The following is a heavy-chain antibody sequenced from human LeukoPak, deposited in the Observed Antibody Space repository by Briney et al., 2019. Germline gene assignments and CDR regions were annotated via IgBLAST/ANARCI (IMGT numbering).Heavy chain of an antibody. Sequence: GGSLRLSCAASGFTFDDYAMHWVRQAPGKGLEWVSGISWNSGSIGYADSVKGRFTISRDNAKNSLYLQMNSLRAEDTALYYCAKDIVPYYYDSSGPTKPDDAFDIWGQGTMVTVSS. V-gene: IGHV3-9*01. CDR1: GFTFDDYA. CDR3: AKDIVPYYYDSSGPTKPDDAFDI. J-gene: IGHJ3*02. D-gene: IGHD3-22*01. CDR2: ISWNSGSI.